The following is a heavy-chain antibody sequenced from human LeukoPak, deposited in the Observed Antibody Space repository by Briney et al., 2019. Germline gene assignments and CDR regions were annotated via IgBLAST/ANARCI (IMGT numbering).Heavy chain of an antibody. CDR1: GGSMSSYY. Sequence: SETLSLTCTVSGGSMSSYYWSWIRQPAGKGLEWIGRIYTSGSTNYNPSLKSRVTMSVDTSKNQFALKLISVTATDTTVYYCARFYLPAIAARSLDNYNWFDPWGQGTLVTVSS. D-gene: IGHD2-2*01. J-gene: IGHJ5*02. CDR3: ARFYLPAIAARSLDNYNWFDP. CDR2: IYTSGST. V-gene: IGHV4-4*07.